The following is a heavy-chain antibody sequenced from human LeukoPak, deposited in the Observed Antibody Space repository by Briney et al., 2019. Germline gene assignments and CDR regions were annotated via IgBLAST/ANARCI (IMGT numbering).Heavy chain of an antibody. V-gene: IGHV3-74*01. J-gene: IGHJ4*02. CDR2: INSDGSST. Sequence: AGGSLRLSCAASGFTFSSYWMHWVRQAPGKGLEWVSRINSDGSSTSYADSVKGRFTIPRDNAKNTLYLQMNSLRAEDTAVYYCARETYSSGWYEDYWGQGTLVTVSS. D-gene: IGHD6-19*01. CDR1: GFTFSSYW. CDR3: ARETYSSGWYEDY.